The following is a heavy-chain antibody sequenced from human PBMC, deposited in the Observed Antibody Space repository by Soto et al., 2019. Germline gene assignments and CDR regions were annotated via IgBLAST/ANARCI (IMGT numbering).Heavy chain of an antibody. CDR2: ISGSGGST. Sequence: GGSLRLSCAASGFTFSSYVMSWVRQAPGKGLEWVSAISGSGGSTYYADSVKGRFTISRDNSKNTLYLQMNSLRAEDTAVYYCAKTAPVLGPASDHYYYMDGWGTGTTVTVSS. CDR1: GFTFSSYV. D-gene: IGHD2-2*01. V-gene: IGHV3-23*01. J-gene: IGHJ6*03. CDR3: AKTAPVLGPASDHYYYMDG.